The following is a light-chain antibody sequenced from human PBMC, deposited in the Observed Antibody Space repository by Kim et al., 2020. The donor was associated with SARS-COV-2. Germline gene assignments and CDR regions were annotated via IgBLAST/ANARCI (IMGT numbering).Light chain of an antibody. CDR1: QSVSSY. V-gene: IGKV3-11*01. CDR2: DAS. CDR3: QQRSNWVT. J-gene: IGKJ5*01. Sequence: EIVLTQSPATLSLSPGERATLSCRASQSVSSYLAWYQQKPDQAPRLLIYDASNRATGIPARFSGSRSGTDFTLTISSLEPEDFAVYYCQQRSNWVTFGQGTRLEIK.